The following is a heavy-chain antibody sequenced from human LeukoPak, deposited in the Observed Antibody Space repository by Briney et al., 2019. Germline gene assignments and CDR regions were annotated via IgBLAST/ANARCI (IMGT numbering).Heavy chain of an antibody. CDR2: IYTSGST. V-gene: IGHV4-4*07. CDR3: ARENSGSYREFDY. D-gene: IGHD1-26*01. J-gene: IGHJ4*02. Sequence: SETLSLACTVSGGSISSYYWSWIRQPAGKGLEWIGRIYTSGSTNYNASLKSRVSMSVDTSKNQFSLKLSSVTAADTAVFYCARENSGSYREFDYWGQGTLVTVSS. CDR1: GGSISSYY.